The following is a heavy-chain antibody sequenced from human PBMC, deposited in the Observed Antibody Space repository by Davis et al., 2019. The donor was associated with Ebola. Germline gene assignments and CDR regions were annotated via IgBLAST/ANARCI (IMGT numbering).Heavy chain of an antibody. CDR2: VRTRANRYAT. CDR3: TRLDYGMDT. Sequence: GESLKISCAASGFTFSVSAIHWVRHASGKGPEWIGRVRTRANRYATAYAASVKGRFTISRDDSKNTAYLQMNSLKIEDTAVYFCTRLDYGMDTWGKGTSVTVSS. CDR1: GFTFSVSA. V-gene: IGHV3-73*01. J-gene: IGHJ6*04.